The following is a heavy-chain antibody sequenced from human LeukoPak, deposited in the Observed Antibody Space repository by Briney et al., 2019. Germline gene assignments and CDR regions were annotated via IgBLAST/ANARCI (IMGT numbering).Heavy chain of an antibody. CDR3: AENLGRSYRRLPYY. D-gene: IGHD5-18*01. V-gene: IGHV3-23*01. J-gene: IGHJ4*02. CDR1: GFTFSSYA. CDR2: ISGSGGST. Sequence: GGSLRLSCAASGFTFSSYAMSWVRQAPGKGLEWVSAISGSGGSTYYADSVKGRFTISRDNSKNTLYLQMNSLRAEDTAVYYCAENLGRSYRRLPYYWGQGTLVTVSS.